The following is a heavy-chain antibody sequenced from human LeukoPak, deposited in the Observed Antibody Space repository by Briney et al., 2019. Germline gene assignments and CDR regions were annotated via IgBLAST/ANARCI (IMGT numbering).Heavy chain of an antibody. CDR1: GFTVSSNY. D-gene: IGHD5-12*01. V-gene: IGHV3-66*01. CDR2: IYSGGST. J-gene: IGHJ5*02. Sequence: GGSLRLSCAASGFTVSSNYMSWVRQAPGKGLEWVSVIYSGGSTYYADSAKGRFTISRDNSKNTLYLQMNSLRAEDTAVYYCASAQGGHDDDWFDPWGQGTLVTVSS. CDR3: ASAQGGHDDDWFDP.